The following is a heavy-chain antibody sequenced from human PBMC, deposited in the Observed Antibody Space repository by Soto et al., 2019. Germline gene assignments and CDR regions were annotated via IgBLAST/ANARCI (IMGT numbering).Heavy chain of an antibody. CDR3: ARGSDYDFWSGYSYYGMDV. CDR1: GYTFTAYY. V-gene: IGHV1-2*02. CDR2: INPNSGGT. D-gene: IGHD3-3*01. Sequence: ASVKVSCKASGYTFTAYYLHWVRQAPGQGLEWMGWINPNSGGTNYAQKFQGRVTMTRDTSISTAYMELSRLRSDDTAVYYCARGSDYDFWSGYSYYGMDVWGQGTTVTVSS. J-gene: IGHJ6*02.